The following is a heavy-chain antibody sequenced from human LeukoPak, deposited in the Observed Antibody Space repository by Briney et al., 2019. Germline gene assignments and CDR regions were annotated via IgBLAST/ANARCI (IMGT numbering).Heavy chain of an antibody. Sequence: SETLSLTCTVSGGSISSYYWSWIRQPPGKGLEWIGYIYYSGSTNYNPSLKSRVTISVDTSKNQFSLKLSSVTAADTAVYYCSGIDETIWFGDRDKGAFDIWGQGTMVTVSS. CDR2: IYYSGST. V-gene: IGHV4-59*01. CDR1: GGSISSYY. J-gene: IGHJ3*02. CDR3: SGIDETIWFGDRDKGAFDI. D-gene: IGHD3-10*01.